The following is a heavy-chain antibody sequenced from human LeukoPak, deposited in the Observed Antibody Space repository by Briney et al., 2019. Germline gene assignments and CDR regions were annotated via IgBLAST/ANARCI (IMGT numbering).Heavy chain of an antibody. CDR1: GFTFSSYS. D-gene: IGHD7-27*01. CDR2: ISGSSSTI. J-gene: IGHJ4*02. Sequence: GGSLRLSCAASGFTFSSYSMNWVRQAPGKGLEWVSYISGSSSTIYYADSVKGRFTISRDNAKNSLYLQMNSLRAEDTAVYYCARDELGISYWGQGTLVTVSS. V-gene: IGHV3-48*01. CDR3: ARDELGISY.